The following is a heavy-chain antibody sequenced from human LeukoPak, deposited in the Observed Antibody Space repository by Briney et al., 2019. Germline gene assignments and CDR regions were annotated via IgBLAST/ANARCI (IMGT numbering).Heavy chain of an antibody. CDR3: ARDLVSYDSSGYYPGGMDV. V-gene: IGHV3-48*03. CDR1: GFTFSSYE. Sequence: GESLRLSCAASGFTFSSYEMNWVRQAPGKGLEWVSYISSSGSTIYYADSVKGRFTISRDNAKNSLYLQMNSLRAEDTAVYYCARDLVSYDSSGYYPGGMDVWGQGTTVTVSS. J-gene: IGHJ6*02. CDR2: ISSSGSTI. D-gene: IGHD3-22*01.